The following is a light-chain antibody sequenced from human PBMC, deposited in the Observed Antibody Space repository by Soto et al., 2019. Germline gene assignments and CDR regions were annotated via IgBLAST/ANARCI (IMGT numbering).Light chain of an antibody. J-gene: IGLJ1*01. CDR3: CSYAGSSTHYV. V-gene: IGLV2-23*02. CDR2: EVT. Sequence: QSALTQRASVSGSPGQSITISCTGTSSDVGSYNLVSWYQQHPGKAPKLMIFEVTKRPSGVSSRFSGSKSVNTASLTISGLQTEDEADYCCCSYAGSSTHYVFGTASKVSVL. CDR1: SSDVGSYNL.